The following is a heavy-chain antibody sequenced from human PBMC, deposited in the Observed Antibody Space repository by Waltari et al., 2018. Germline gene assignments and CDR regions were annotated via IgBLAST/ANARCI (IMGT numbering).Heavy chain of an antibody. Sequence: EVQLVESGGSLVQPGGSLRLSCAASGLTFSKFWMSWVRQAPGKGRGGVASIKEDGGEKDYGDSLKGRSIISRDNAKNSLYLQMNSLRVEDTAVYYCARDRGYFDYWGLGTLVTVSS. CDR1: GLTFSKFW. V-gene: IGHV3-7*01. CDR3: ARDRGYFDY. CDR2: IKEDGGEK. D-gene: IGHD3-10*01. J-gene: IGHJ4*02.